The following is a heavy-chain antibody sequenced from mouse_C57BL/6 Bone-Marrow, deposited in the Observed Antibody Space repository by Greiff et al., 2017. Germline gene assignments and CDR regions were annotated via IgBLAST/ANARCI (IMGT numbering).Heavy chain of an antibody. V-gene: IGHV1-81*01. Sequence: QVQLQQSGAELARPGASVKLSCKASGYTFTSYGISWVKQRTGQGLEWIGEIYPRSGNTYYNEKFKGKATLTADKSSSTAYMGLRSLISEDTAVYFCARRSSSIDYWGQGTTLTVSS. D-gene: IGHD1-1*01. CDR3: ARRSSSIDY. CDR1: GYTFTSYG. CDR2: IYPRSGNT. J-gene: IGHJ2*01.